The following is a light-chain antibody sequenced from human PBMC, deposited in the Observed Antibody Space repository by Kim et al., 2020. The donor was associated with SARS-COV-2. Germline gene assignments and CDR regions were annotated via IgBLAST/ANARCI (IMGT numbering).Light chain of an antibody. Sequence: SYELTQPPSVSVAPGKPARIHCGGNNIGSKNVHWYQQKPGQAPVLVIFYDSDRPSGIPERFSGSNSGNTSTLTINRVEAGDEADYYCQVWDSSSDHVVFGGGTQLTVL. V-gene: IGLV3-21*04. CDR1: NIGSKN. CDR3: QVWDSSSDHVV. J-gene: IGLJ2*01. CDR2: YDS.